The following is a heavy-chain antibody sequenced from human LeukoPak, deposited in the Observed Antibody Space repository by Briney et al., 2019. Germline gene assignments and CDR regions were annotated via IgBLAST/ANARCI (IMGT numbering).Heavy chain of an antibody. D-gene: IGHD3-10*01. Sequence: SETLSLTCAVYGGSFSGYYWSWIRQPPGKGLEWIGEINHSGSTNYNPSLKSRVTISVDTSKNQFSLKLSSVTAADTAVYYCARHPAMVRHKEFDYWGQGTLVTVSS. V-gene: IGHV4-34*01. J-gene: IGHJ4*02. CDR1: GGSFSGYY. CDR3: ARHPAMVRHKEFDY. CDR2: INHSGST.